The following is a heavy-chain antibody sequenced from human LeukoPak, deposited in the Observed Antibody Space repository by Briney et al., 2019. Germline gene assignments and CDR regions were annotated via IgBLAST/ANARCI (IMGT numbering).Heavy chain of an antibody. Sequence: SETLSLTCGVYGGTFSGYYWAWLRQSPGMGLEWIGEIIHSGSTNYNPSLTSRVTISVDTSKNQFSLERSSVTAADTAVYYCARGILVTVYAAFDYWGQGTLVTVSS. CDR3: ARGILVTVYAAFDY. D-gene: IGHD2-8*01. CDR1: GGTFSGYY. CDR2: IIHSGST. V-gene: IGHV4-34*01. J-gene: IGHJ4*02.